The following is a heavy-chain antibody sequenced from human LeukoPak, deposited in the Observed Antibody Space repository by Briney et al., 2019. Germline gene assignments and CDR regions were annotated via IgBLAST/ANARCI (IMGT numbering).Heavy chain of an antibody. J-gene: IGHJ6*04. V-gene: IGHV3-30*04. Sequence: PGGSLRLSCAASGFTFSSYAMHWVRQAPGKGLEWVGVISYAGSNKYYADSVKGRFTISRDNSKNTLYLQMNSLRAEDTAVYYCAELGITMIGGVWGKGTTVTISS. CDR3: AELGITMIGGV. CDR1: GFTFSSYA. D-gene: IGHD3-10*02. CDR2: ISYAGSNK.